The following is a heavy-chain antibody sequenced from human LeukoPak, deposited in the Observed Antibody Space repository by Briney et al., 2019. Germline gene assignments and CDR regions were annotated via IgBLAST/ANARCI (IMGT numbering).Heavy chain of an antibody. CDR3: ARADIAAAGTDY. Sequence: GRSLRLSCAASGFTFSSFGMHWVRQAPGKGLEWVAVISYDGSNKNYPDSVKGRFTISRDNSKNTLYLQMNSLRAEDTAVYYCARADIAAAGTDYWGQGTLVTVSS. V-gene: IGHV3-30*03. CDR2: ISYDGSNK. CDR1: GFTFSSFG. D-gene: IGHD6-13*01. J-gene: IGHJ4*02.